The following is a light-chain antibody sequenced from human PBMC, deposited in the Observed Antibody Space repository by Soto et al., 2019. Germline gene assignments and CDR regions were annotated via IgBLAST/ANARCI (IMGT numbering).Light chain of an antibody. CDR3: QQYGSSPET. J-gene: IGKJ1*01. Sequence: EIVLTQSPATLSFSPGERATLSCRASQSVSSSYLAWYQQKPGQAPRLLIYGASSRATGIPVRFSGSGSGTDFTLTISRLEPEDFAVYYCQQYGSSPETFGQGTKVDIK. CDR1: QSVSSSY. CDR2: GAS. V-gene: IGKV3-20*01.